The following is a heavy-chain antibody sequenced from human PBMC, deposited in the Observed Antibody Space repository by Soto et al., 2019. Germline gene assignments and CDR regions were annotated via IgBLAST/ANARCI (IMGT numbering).Heavy chain of an antibody. V-gene: IGHV4-31*03. CDR3: ARDRYLQPNWFDP. D-gene: IGHD1-20*01. CDR2: IYYSGST. Sequence: SETLSLTCTVSGGSISSGGYYWSWIRQHPGKGLEWIGYIYYSGSTYYNPSLKSRVTISVDTSKNQFSLKLSSVTAADTAVYNCARDRYLQPNWFDPWGQGTLVTVSS. J-gene: IGHJ5*02. CDR1: GGSISSGGYY.